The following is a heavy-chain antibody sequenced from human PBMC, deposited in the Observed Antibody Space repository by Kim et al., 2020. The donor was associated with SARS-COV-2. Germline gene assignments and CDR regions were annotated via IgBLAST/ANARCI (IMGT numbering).Heavy chain of an antibody. J-gene: IGHJ4*02. CDR1: GGSISSSSYY. Sequence: SETLSLTCTVSGGSISSSSYYWGWIRQPPGKGLEWIGSIYYSGSTYYNPSLKSRVTISVDTSKNQFSLKLSSVTAADTAVYYCARRGHSYGFDYWGQGTLVTVSS. V-gene: IGHV4-39*01. D-gene: IGHD5-18*01. CDR3: ARRGHSYGFDY. CDR2: IYYSGST.